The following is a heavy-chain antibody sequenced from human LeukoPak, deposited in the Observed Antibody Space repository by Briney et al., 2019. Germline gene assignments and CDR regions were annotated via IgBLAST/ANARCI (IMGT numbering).Heavy chain of an antibody. CDR2: IYSGETT. Sequence: SGGSLRLSCAASGLTVSSNYMTWVCQAQGTGLEWVSLIYSGETTYYADSVKGRFTISRDKSQNILYLQMNRLKVEDTAVYYCARISGGSFDIWGQGTTVTVYS. CDR1: GLTVSSNY. D-gene: IGHD3-10*01. J-gene: IGHJ3*02. CDR3: ARISGGSFDI. V-gene: IGHV3-53*01.